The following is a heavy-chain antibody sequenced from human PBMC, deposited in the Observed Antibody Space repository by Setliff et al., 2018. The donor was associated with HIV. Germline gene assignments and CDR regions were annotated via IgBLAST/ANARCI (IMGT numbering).Heavy chain of an antibody. Sequence: GESLKISCKGSGYSFNNYWIGWVRQMSGKGLEWMGIIYPGDSDTTYSPSFQGQVNISADKSISTACLQWSSLRASDTAMYYCARFVHSSGWYSSSYYYYMDVWGKGTTGTVSS. CDR1: GYSFNNYW. J-gene: IGHJ6*03. CDR2: IYPGDSDT. CDR3: ARFVHSSGWYSSSYYYYMDV. V-gene: IGHV5-51*01. D-gene: IGHD3-22*01.